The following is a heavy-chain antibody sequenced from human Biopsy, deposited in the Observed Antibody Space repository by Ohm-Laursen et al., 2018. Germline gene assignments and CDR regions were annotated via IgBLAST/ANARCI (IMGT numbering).Heavy chain of an antibody. J-gene: IGHJ4*02. CDR1: GGSLTGHY. Sequence: GTLSLTCAVSGGSLTGHYWSWIRQPPGKGLEWIGHISYTGYTSYNASLKSRVTISVDTSRNHFSLRLSSLTAADTAVYYCARGSNDFGGLYFPRWGQGTLLTVSS. CDR3: ARGSNDFGGLYFPR. D-gene: IGHD4-23*01. CDR2: ISYTGYT. V-gene: IGHV4-59*11.